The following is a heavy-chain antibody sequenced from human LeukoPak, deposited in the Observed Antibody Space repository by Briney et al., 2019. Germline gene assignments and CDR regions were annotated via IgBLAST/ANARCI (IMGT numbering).Heavy chain of an antibody. CDR1: GFTFSSYS. J-gene: IGHJ4*02. Sequence: GGSLRLSCAASGFTFSSYSMNWVRQAPGKGLEWVSSISSSSSYIYYADSVKGRFTISRDNAKNSLYLQMNSLRAEDTAVYYCARAVPRGGAAGSYFDYWGQGTLVTVSS. V-gene: IGHV3-21*01. CDR2: ISSSSSYI. D-gene: IGHD3-10*01. CDR3: ARAVPRGGAAGSYFDY.